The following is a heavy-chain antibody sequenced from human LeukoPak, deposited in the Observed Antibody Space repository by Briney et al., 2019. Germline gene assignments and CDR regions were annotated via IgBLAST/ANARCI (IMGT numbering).Heavy chain of an antibody. CDR3: ARGYYYDSSGYFAY. CDR2: IIPIFGTA. D-gene: IGHD3-22*01. CDR1: GGTFSSYA. J-gene: IGHJ4*02. Sequence: SVKVSCKASGGTFSSYAISWVRQAPGQGLEWMGGIIPIFGTANYAQKFQGRVTITTDESMSTAYMELSGLRSEDTAVYYCARGYYYDSSGYFAYWGQGTLVTVSS. V-gene: IGHV1-69*05.